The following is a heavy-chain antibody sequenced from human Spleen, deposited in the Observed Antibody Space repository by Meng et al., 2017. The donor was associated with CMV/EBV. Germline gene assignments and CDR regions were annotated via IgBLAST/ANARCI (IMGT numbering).Heavy chain of an antibody. CDR2: IRSKANSYAT. V-gene: IGHV3-73*01. CDR1: GFRFSDYE. Sequence: GESLKISCVASGFRFSDYEMNWVRQASGKGLEWVGRIRSKANSYATAYAASVKGRFTISRDDSKNTAYLQMNSLKTEDTAVYYCLKSGYGDYWGQGTLVTVSS. J-gene: IGHJ4*02. D-gene: IGHD3-3*01. CDR3: LKSGYGDY.